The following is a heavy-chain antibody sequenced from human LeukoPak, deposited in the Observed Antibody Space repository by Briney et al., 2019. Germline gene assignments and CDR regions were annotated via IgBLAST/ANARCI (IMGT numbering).Heavy chain of an antibody. V-gene: IGHV3-48*03. CDR3: ARAVAVAGGTWFDP. J-gene: IGHJ5*02. CDR2: ISNTGTAI. Sequence: GGSLRLSCAASGFTFSSYEMNWVRQAPGKGLEWISFISNTGTAIYFAHSVRGRFTISRDNAKNSLYLQMNSLRVEDTAVYYCARAVAVAGGTWFDPWGQGTLVTVSS. D-gene: IGHD6-13*01. CDR1: GFTFSSYE.